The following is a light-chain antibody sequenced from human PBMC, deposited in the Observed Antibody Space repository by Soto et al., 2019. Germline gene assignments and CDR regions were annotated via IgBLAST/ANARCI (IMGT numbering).Light chain of an antibody. CDR1: SSDVGYHNS. CDR3: SSLTCSTTLL. Sequence: QSALTQSASVSGSPGQSITISCTGTSSDVGYHNSVSWHQQHPGKAPKLIIYEDTTRPSGVSNRFSGSKSGTTASLTISGLQAEFEAEHHCSSLTCSTTLLLGGGTQLTVL. CDR2: EDT. V-gene: IGLV2-14*01. J-gene: IGLJ2*01.